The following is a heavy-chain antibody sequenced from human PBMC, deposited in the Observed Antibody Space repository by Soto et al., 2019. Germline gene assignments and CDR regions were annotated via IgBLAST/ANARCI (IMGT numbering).Heavy chain of an antibody. CDR3: ARAYSPGLFDP. CDR2: ISVNNGNT. J-gene: IGHJ5*02. Sequence: QVQLVQSGAEVKKPGASVKVSCKASGYTFTSYGISWVRQAPGQGLEWMGWISVNNGNTKYAQNFQGRVTMTTDTSTSTAYMELRSLRSDDTAVYYCARAYSPGLFDPWGQGTLVTVSS. D-gene: IGHD2-15*01. V-gene: IGHV1-18*01. CDR1: GYTFTSYG.